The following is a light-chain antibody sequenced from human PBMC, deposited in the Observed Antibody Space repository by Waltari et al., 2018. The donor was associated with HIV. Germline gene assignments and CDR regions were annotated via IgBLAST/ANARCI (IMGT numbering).Light chain of an antibody. V-gene: IGKV3-15*01. CDR3: QQYNNWTRT. Sequence: EIVMTQSPATLSVSPGASATLSCRASQRVSSNLAWYQQKPGQAPRLLIYGASTRATGIPARFSGSGSGTEFTLTISSLQSEDCAVYYCQQYNNWTRTFGQGTKVEIK. CDR1: QRVSSN. J-gene: IGKJ1*01. CDR2: GAS.